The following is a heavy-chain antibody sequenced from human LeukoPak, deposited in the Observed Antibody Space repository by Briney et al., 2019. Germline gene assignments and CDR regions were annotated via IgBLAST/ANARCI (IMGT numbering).Heavy chain of an antibody. V-gene: IGHV1-69*13. Sequence: SVKVSCKGSGGTFRNFAINWVPQAPGQGLEWMGGVMPIFRTTNYAEKFQGRVTITADESTTTGYMELSSLRFEDTAVYYCARVMRGMDVWGEGTTVTVSS. CDR1: GGTFRNFA. CDR3: ARVMRGMDV. CDR2: VMPIFRTT. J-gene: IGHJ6*04.